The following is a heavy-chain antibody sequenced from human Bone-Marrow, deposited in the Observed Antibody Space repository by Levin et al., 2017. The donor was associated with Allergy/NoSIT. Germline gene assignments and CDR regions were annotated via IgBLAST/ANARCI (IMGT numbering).Heavy chain of an antibody. CDR2: ISYDGSNK. J-gene: IGHJ6*02. CDR1: GFTFSSYG. Sequence: PSQTLSLTCAASGFTFSSYGMHWVRQAPGKGLEWVAVISYDGSNKYYADSVKGRFTISRDNSKNTLYLQMNSLRAEDTAVYYCAKDTSGFWSGYRPYYYYYGMDVWGQGTTVTVSS. CDR3: AKDTSGFWSGYRPYYYYYGMDV. D-gene: IGHD3-3*01. V-gene: IGHV3-30*18.